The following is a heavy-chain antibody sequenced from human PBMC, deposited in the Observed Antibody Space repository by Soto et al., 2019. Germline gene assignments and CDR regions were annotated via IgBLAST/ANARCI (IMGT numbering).Heavy chain of an antibody. D-gene: IGHD2-21*01. J-gene: IGHJ5*02. CDR2: ISSSSIST. CDR1: GFTFSSSA. V-gene: IGHV3-23*01. Sequence: GGSLRLSCAASGFTFSSSAMYWVRQAPGKGLEWVSTISSSSISTYYADSVEGRFTISRDNSKNTLYLQMNSLRAEDTAVYYCAKDKYSAWGQGTLVTVSS. CDR3: AKDKYSA.